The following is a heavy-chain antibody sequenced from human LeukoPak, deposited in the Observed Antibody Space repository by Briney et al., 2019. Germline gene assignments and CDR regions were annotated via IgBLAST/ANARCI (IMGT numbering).Heavy chain of an antibody. D-gene: IGHD1-26*01. CDR2: IEQDGSAK. V-gene: IGHV3-7*01. Sequence: GGSLRLSCAASGFTFSSYEMNWVRQAPGKGLEWVANIEQDGSAKFYVDSVKGRFTISRDNTKNSLYLQMNSLRAEDTAVYYCARDPEGDGGATFDCWGQGTLVTVSS. J-gene: IGHJ4*02. CDR3: ARDPEGDGGATFDC. CDR1: GFTFSSYE.